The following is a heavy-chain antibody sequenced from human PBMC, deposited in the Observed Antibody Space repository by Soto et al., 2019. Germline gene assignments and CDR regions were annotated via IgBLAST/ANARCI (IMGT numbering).Heavy chain of an antibody. D-gene: IGHD1-1*01. J-gene: IGHJ4*02. CDR3: ARGRYGDY. Sequence: QVHLVQSGAEVKKPGASVKVSCQGSGYAFTTYGITWVRQAPGQGLGWMGGISAHNGNTNYAQKLQGRVTVTRDTTTSTAYMELRSLRYDVTAVYYCARGRYGDYWGQGALVTVSS. V-gene: IGHV1-18*01. CDR1: GYAFTTYG. CDR2: ISAHNGNT.